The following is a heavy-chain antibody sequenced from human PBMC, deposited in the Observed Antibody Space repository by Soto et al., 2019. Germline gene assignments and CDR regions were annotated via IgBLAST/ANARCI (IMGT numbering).Heavy chain of an antibody. J-gene: IGHJ5*02. CDR2: INHIGT. CDR1: GHSINSGYY. Sequence: PSETLSPTCRVAGHSINSGYYWAWIRQPPGKGLEWIGTINHIGTYYSTSLEGRVTISVDTSKNQFSLRLRSVTAADTAVYYCARERSASTVTSSSADFDPWGQGTLVTVSS. D-gene: IGHD4-4*01. V-gene: IGHV4-38-2*02. CDR3: ARERSASTVTSSSADFDP.